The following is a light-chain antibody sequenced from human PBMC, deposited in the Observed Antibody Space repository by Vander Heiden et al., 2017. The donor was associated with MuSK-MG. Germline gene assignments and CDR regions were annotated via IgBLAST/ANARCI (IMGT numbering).Light chain of an antibody. CDR1: ESIDSN. CDR3: QQYAIWWT. V-gene: IGKV3-15*01. CDR2: DAS. J-gene: IGKJ1*01. Sequence: EVVMTQSPATLSVSPGERATLSCRASESIDSNLAWYQQKPGQAPRLLISDASTRATGIPARFSGSGSGTDFTLTISGLQSDDSAVYHCQQYAIWWTFHQGTKVEIK.